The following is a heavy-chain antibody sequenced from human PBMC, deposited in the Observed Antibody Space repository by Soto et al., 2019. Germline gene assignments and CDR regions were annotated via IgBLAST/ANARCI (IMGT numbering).Heavy chain of an antibody. J-gene: IGHJ4*02. CDR1: GGTFSSNT. Sequence: ASVKVSCKASGGTFSSNTISWVRQAPGQGLEWMGRIIPILGIANYAQKFQGRVTITADKSTSTAYMELSSLRSEDTAVYYCAREVTPYYYGSGSYIYWGQGTLVTVFS. CDR2: IIPILGIA. D-gene: IGHD3-10*01. V-gene: IGHV1-69*04. CDR3: AREVTPYYYGSGSYIY.